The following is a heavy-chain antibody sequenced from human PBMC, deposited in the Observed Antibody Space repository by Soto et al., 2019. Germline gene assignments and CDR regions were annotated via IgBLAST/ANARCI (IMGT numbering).Heavy chain of an antibody. J-gene: IGHJ6*02. CDR3: ARDGKLYSSSWYDYYYGMAV. CDR2: ISAYNGNT. CDR1: GDTFSTYT. D-gene: IGHD6-13*01. Sequence: GASVKVSCKASGDTFSTYTITWVRQAPGQGLEWMGWISAYNGNTNYAQKLQGRVTMTTDTSTSTAYMELRSLRSDDTAVYYCARDGKLYSSSWYDYYYGMAVWGQGTTVTVSS. V-gene: IGHV1-18*01.